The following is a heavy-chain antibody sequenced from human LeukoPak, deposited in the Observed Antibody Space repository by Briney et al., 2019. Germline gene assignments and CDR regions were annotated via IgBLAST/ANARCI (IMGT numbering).Heavy chain of an antibody. J-gene: IGHJ6*03. D-gene: IGHD3-10*01. CDR3: ASPRGIGYYMDV. CDR1: GFTFSSYN. CDR2: ISSGGST. Sequence: TGGSLRLSCAASGFTFSSYNMNWVRQAPGKGLEWVSAISSGGSTYYADSVKGRFTISRDNSKNTLYLQMNSLRAEDTAVYYCASPRGIGYYMDVWGKGTTVTISS. V-gene: IGHV3-23*01.